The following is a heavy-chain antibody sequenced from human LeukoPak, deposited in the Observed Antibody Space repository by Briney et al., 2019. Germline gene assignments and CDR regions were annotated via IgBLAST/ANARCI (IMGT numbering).Heavy chain of an antibody. CDR3: ARDYYDSSGFGAFDI. J-gene: IGHJ3*02. CDR2: INPRGGST. CDR1: GYTFTNFY. D-gene: IGHD3-22*01. Sequence: ASVKVSCKASGYTFTNFYIYWVRQAPGQGLEWMGIINPRGGSTSYAQKFQGRVTMTRDTSTSTVYMEMSSLRSEDTAVYYCARDYYDSSGFGAFDIWGQGTMVTVSS. V-gene: IGHV1-46*01.